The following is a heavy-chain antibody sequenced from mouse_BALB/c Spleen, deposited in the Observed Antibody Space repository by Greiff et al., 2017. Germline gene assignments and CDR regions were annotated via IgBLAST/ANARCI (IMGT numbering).Heavy chain of an antibody. CDR2: ISYSGST. V-gene: IGHV3-2*02. CDR3: ARSRITTGFAY. Sequence: EVKVEESGPGLVKPSQSLSLTCTVTGYSITSDYAWNWIRQFPGNKLEWMGYISYSGSTSYNPSLKSRISITRDTSKNQFFLQLNSVTTEDTATYYCARSRITTGFAYWGQGTLVTVSA. J-gene: IGHJ3*01. D-gene: IGHD1-1*01. CDR1: GYSITSDYA.